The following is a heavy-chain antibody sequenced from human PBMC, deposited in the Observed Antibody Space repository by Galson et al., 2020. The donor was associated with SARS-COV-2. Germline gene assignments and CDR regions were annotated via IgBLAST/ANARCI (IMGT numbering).Heavy chain of an antibody. J-gene: IGHJ4*02. Sequence: GGSLRLSCAASGFTFSSYGMYWVRQAPGKGLEWVALISYDGSNKYYTDSVKGRFTISRDNSKNTLYLQMNSLRAEDTAVYYCAKEAAAAGPPSPADYWGQGTLVTVSS. D-gene: IGHD6-13*01. CDR3: AKEAAAAGPPSPADY. CDR2: ISYDGSNK. CDR1: GFTFSSYG. V-gene: IGHV3-30*18.